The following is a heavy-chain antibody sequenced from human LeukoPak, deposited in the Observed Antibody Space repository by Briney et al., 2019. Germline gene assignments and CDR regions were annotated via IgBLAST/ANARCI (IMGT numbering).Heavy chain of an antibody. Sequence: SETLSLTCAVYGGSFSGYYWSWIRQPPGKGLEWIGEINHSGSTNYNPSLKSRVTISVDTSKNQFSLKLSPVTAADTAVFYCARATRDLGYNSSWYVASFWFDPWGQGTLVTVSS. V-gene: IGHV4-34*01. CDR3: ARATRDLGYNSSWYVASFWFDP. CDR2: INHSGST. J-gene: IGHJ5*02. CDR1: GGSFSGYY. D-gene: IGHD6-13*01.